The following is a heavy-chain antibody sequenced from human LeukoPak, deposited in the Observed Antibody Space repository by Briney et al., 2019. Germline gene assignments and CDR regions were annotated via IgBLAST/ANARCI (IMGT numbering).Heavy chain of an antibody. J-gene: IGHJ4*02. D-gene: IGHD6-19*01. CDR2: INHSGST. CDR1: GGSFSGYY. Sequence: SETLSLTCAVYGGSFSGYYWSWIRQPPGKGLEWIGEINHSGSTNYNPSLKSRVTISVDTSKNQFSLKLSSVTAADTAVYYCARGYSSGWYSPRFDYWGQGTLVTVSS. CDR3: ARGYSSGWYSPRFDY. V-gene: IGHV4-34*01.